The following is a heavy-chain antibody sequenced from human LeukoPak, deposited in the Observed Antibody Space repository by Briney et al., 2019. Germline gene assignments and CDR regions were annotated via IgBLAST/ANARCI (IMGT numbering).Heavy chain of an antibody. CDR3: ARAKAVAGPFDY. Sequence: GGSLRLSCAASGFTFSNYAMHWVRQAPGKGLEWVAVISYDGSNKYYADSVKGRFTISRDNSKNTPYLQMNSLRAEDTAVYYCARAKAVAGPFDYWGQGTLVTVSS. V-gene: IGHV3-30-3*01. D-gene: IGHD6-19*01. CDR1: GFTFSNYA. J-gene: IGHJ4*02. CDR2: ISYDGSNK.